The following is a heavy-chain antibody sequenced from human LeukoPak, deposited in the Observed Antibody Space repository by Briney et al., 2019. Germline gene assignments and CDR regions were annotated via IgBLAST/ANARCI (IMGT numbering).Heavy chain of an antibody. CDR2: IRYDGSNK. Sequence: GGSLRLSCAASGFTFSSYGMHWVRQAPGKGLEWVAFIRYDGSNKYYADSVKGRFTISRDNSKNTLYLQMNSLRAEDTAVYYCAKAHYDSSGTNFDYWGQGTLVTVSS. D-gene: IGHD3-22*01. CDR3: AKAHYDSSGTNFDY. CDR1: GFTFSSYG. J-gene: IGHJ4*02. V-gene: IGHV3-30*02.